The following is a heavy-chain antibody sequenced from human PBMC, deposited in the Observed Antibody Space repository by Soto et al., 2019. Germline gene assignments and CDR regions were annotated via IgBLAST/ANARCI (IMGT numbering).Heavy chain of an antibody. Sequence: GESLKISCKGSGYSFTSYWIGWVRQMPGKGLEWMGIIYPGDSDTRYSPSFQGQVTISADKSISTAYLQWSSLKASDTAMYYCARYPTYYYDSSGYYRGFLYYYYGMDVSCQGPTVTVSS. CDR1: GYSFTSYW. CDR3: ARYPTYYYDSSGYYRGFLYYYYGMDV. V-gene: IGHV5-51*01. J-gene: IGHJ6*02. CDR2: IYPGDSDT. D-gene: IGHD3-22*01.